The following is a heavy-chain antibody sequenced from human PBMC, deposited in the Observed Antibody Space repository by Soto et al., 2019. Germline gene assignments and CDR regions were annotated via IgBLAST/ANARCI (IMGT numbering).Heavy chain of an antibody. D-gene: IGHD5-12*01. CDR2: ISWNSGSI. J-gene: IGHJ4*02. Sequence: YLRLSCAAYGFTFGDYAMHWVRQAPGKGLEWVSGISWNSGSIGYADSVKGRFTISRDNAKNSLYLQMNSLRAEDTALYYCAKEGDSGYVNFDYWGQGTLVTVSS. CDR1: GFTFGDYA. V-gene: IGHV3-9*01. CDR3: AKEGDSGYVNFDY.